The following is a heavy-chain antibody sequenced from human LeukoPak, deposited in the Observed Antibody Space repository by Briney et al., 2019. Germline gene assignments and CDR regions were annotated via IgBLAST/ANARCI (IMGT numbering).Heavy chain of an antibody. Sequence: SETLSLTCAVYGGSFSGYSWNWIRQPPVKGLEWIGEINHSGGTNYNPSLKSRVTISVDRSKNQFSLKLSSVTAADTAVYYCASSTLAAFPFGYWGQGTLVTVSS. J-gene: IGHJ4*02. CDR3: ASSTLAAFPFGY. V-gene: IGHV4-34*01. CDR2: INHSGGT. CDR1: GGSFSGYS. D-gene: IGHD6-6*01.